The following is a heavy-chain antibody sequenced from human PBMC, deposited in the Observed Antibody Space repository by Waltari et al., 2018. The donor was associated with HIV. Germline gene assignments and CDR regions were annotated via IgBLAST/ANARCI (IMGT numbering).Heavy chain of an antibody. J-gene: IGHJ6*02. CDR3: ARDRRDIVVVPAAIEGRYGMDV. CDR2: INPNSGGT. V-gene: IGHV1-2*02. Sequence: QVQLVQSGAEVKKPGASVKVSCKASGYTFTGYYMHWVRQAPGQGLEWMGWINPNSGGTNYGQKFQGRGTMTRETSISTAYMELSRLRSDDTAGYYCARDRRDIVVVPAAIEGRYGMDVWGQGTTVTVSS. CDR1: GYTFTGYY. D-gene: IGHD2-2*02.